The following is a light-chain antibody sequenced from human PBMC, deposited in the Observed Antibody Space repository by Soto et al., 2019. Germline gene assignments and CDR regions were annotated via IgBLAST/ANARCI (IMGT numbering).Light chain of an antibody. Sequence: DIQMTQSPSSLFASVGDRVTITCQATQDINIYLNWYQQKPGKAPNLLIYDASNLEIGVPSRFSGSGSGTHFTFTISSLQTEDIGTYYCQQYDILPITFGRGTRRE. J-gene: IGKJ5*01. CDR3: QQYDILPIT. CDR2: DAS. CDR1: QDINIY. V-gene: IGKV1-33*01.